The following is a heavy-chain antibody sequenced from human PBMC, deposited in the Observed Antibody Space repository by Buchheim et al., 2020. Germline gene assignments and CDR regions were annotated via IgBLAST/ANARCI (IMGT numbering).Heavy chain of an antibody. CDR1: GFTFSSYG. D-gene: IGHD1-14*01. J-gene: IGHJ4*02. CDR3: AKGQPEGLVY. CDR2: ISYDENKK. V-gene: IGHV3-30*18. Sequence: QVQLVESGGGVVQPGRSLRLSCAASGFTFSSYGMHWVRQAPGKGLEWVALISYDENKKYYADSVKGRFTISRDNSKNTLYLQIYSLRVEDTAVYYCAKGQPEGLVYWGQGAL.